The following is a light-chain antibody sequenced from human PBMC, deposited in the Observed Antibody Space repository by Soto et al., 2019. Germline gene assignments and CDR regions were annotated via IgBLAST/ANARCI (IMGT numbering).Light chain of an antibody. CDR1: SSDVGGYNY. V-gene: IGLV2-14*01. J-gene: IGLJ1*01. Sequence: QSALTQPASMSGFPGESITISCTGTSSDVGGYNYVSWYQQHPGKAPKLMIYDVSNRPSGVSNRFSGSKSGNTASLTISGLQAEDEADYYCSSYTSSSTLYVFGTGTKVTVL. CDR2: DVS. CDR3: SSYTSSSTLYV.